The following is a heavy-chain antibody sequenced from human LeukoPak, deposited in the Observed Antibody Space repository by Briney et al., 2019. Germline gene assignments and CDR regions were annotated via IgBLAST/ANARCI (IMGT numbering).Heavy chain of an antibody. CDR1: GYTFTGYY. V-gene: IGHV1-2*02. Sequence: ASVKVSCKASGYTFTGYYMHWVRQAPGQGLEWMGWINPNSGGTNYAQKFQGRVTMTRDTSISTAYMELSRLRSDDTAVYYCARGGDIVVVPAAILLDYWGQGTLVTVSS. D-gene: IGHD2-2*01. CDR2: INPNSGGT. CDR3: ARGGDIVVVPAAILLDY. J-gene: IGHJ4*02.